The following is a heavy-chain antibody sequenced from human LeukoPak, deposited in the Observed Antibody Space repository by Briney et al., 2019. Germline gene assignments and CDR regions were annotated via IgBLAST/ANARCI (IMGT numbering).Heavy chain of an antibody. CDR1: GGSISSGGYY. CDR2: IYYSGST. Sequence: SQTLSLTCTVSGGSISSGGYYWSWIRQHPGKGLEWIGYIYYSGSTYDNPSLKGRVTISVDTSKNQFSLKLSSVTAADTAVYYCARAPGYCSGGSCYTPPAEYFQHWGQGTLVTVSS. D-gene: IGHD2-15*01. V-gene: IGHV4-31*03. CDR3: ARAPGYCSGGSCYTPPAEYFQH. J-gene: IGHJ1*01.